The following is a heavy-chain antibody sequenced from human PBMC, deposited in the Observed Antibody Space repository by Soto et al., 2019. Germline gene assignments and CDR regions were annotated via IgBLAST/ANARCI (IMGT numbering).Heavy chain of an antibody. CDR1: GYTFTSYG. J-gene: IGHJ5*02. Sequence: QVQLVQSGAEVKKPGASVEVSCKASGYTFTSYGISWVRQAPGQGLEWMGWISAYNGNTNYAQKLQGRVTMTTDTSTSTAYMELRSLRSDDTAVYYCARCREIAVAGTVGWFDPWGQGTLVTVSS. V-gene: IGHV1-18*01. CDR2: ISAYNGNT. D-gene: IGHD6-19*01. CDR3: ARCREIAVAGTVGWFDP.